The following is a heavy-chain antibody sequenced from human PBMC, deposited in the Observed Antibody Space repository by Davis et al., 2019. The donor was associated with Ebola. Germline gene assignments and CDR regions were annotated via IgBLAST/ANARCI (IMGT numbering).Heavy chain of an antibody. CDR3: ARLNYYDSSEVY. CDR2: IYYSGST. J-gene: IGHJ4*02. CDR1: GGSINSNSYY. Sequence: PSETLSLTCTVSGGSINSNSYYWGWIRQPPGKGLEWIGSIYYSGSTYYNPSLKSRVTISVDSSKNQFSLKLNSVTAADTAVFYCARLNYYDSSEVYWGQGILVTVSS. D-gene: IGHD3-22*01. V-gene: IGHV4-39*01.